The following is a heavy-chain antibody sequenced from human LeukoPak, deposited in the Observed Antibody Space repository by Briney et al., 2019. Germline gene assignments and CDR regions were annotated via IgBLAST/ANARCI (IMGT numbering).Heavy chain of an antibody. CDR2: IYYSGST. V-gene: IGHV4-59*01. CDR3: ARSKRDPYGVIPDY. CDR1: GGSIGSYY. D-gene: IGHD3-10*01. Sequence: SETLSLTCTVSGGSIGSYYWSWIRQPPGKGLEWIGYIYYSGSTNYNPSLKSRVTISVDTSKNQFSLKLSSVTAADTAVYYCARSKRDPYGVIPDYWGQGTLVTVSS. J-gene: IGHJ4*02.